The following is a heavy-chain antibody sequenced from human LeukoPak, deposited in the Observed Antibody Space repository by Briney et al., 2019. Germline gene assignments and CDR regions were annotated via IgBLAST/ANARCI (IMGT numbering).Heavy chain of an antibody. D-gene: IGHD3-9*01. CDR3: AKDKRYFDWLLPHFDY. J-gene: IGHJ4*02. V-gene: IGHV3-23*01. Sequence: GGSLRLSCAASGFTFSSYGMSWVRQAPGKGLEWVSAISGSGGSTYYADSVKGRFTISRDNSKNTLYLQMNSLRTEDTAVYYCAKDKRYFDWLLPHFDYWGQGTLVTVSS. CDR2: ISGSGGST. CDR1: GFTFSSYG.